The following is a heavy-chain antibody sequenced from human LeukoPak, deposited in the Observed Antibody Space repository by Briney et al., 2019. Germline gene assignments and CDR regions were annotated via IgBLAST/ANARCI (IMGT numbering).Heavy chain of an antibody. J-gene: IGHJ4*02. CDR2: IHYSGST. D-gene: IGHD3-9*01. CDR3: ARAPPSYYDILTGYLYYFDY. Sequence: PSETLSLTCTVSGYSISSSYYWSWIRQPPGKGLEWIGYIHYSGSTNYNPSLKSRVTISVDTSKNQFSLKLSSVTAADTAVYYCARAPPSYYDILTGYLYYFDYWGQGTLVTVSS. CDR1: GYSISSSYY. V-gene: IGHV4-61*01.